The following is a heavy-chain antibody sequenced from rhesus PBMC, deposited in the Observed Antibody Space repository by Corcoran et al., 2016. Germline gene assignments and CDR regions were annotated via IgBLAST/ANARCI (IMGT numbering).Heavy chain of an antibody. CDR1: GYTFTDYY. D-gene: IGHD1-44*01. V-gene: IGHV1-111*02. Sequence: EVQLVQSGAEVKKPGASVKISCKASGYTFTDYYLHWVRQAPGKGLEWMGRVDPEDGEAKNAPKFQDRFNITAETSTDTAYMVLSILRSEDTAVYYCATDQGGRTTGGKSIWYFDLWGPGTPITISS. J-gene: IGHJ2*01. CDR2: VDPEDGEA. CDR3: ATDQGGRTTGGKSIWYFDL.